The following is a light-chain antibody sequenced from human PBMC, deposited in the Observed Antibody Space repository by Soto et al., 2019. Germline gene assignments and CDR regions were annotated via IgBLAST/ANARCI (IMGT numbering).Light chain of an antibody. V-gene: IGKV1-5*03. Sequence: DIQMTQSPSTLSASVGDRVTITCRASQSITNWLAWYQQKPGKAPKLLIYKASTLESGVPSRFSGSGSGTDFTLTISSLQPDDFATYYCQQYDSYSPLTFGGGTRWIS. CDR2: KAS. J-gene: IGKJ4*01. CDR3: QQYDSYSPLT. CDR1: QSITNW.